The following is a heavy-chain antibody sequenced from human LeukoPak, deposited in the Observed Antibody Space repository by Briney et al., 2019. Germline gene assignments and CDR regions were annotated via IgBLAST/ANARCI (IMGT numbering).Heavy chain of an antibody. CDR2: IAHHGNDK. Sequence: PGGSLRLSCAASGFTLSKSAMHWVRQGPGKGLEWVAYIAHHGNDKYYADSVKGRFTISRDNFRGTLYLQMNSLTTDDTAIYYCAKDGSWSCTDWGQGTLVTVSS. D-gene: IGHD2-8*02. CDR1: GFTLSKSA. J-gene: IGHJ4*02. V-gene: IGHV3-30*02. CDR3: AKDGSWSCTD.